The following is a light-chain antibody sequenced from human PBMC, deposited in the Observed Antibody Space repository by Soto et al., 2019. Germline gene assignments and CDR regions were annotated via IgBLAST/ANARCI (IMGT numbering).Light chain of an antibody. CDR1: SSDVGGYNY. CDR2: EVT. CDR3: ASYAGGNQV. V-gene: IGLV2-8*01. Sequence: QSVLTQPPSASGSPGQSLTISCTGTSSDVGGYNYVSWYQHHPGKAPKLMIYEVTRRPSGVPDRFSGSKSGNTASLTVSGLLPEDEADYYCASYAGGNQVFGTGTKVTVL. J-gene: IGLJ1*01.